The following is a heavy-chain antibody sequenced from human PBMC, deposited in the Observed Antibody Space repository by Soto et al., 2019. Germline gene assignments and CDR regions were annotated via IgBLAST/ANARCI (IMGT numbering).Heavy chain of an antibody. CDR3: AREAVDYSNYLNFDY. Sequence: EVQLVESGGGVVRPGGSLRLSCAASGFTLDDYGMLWVRQAPGKGLGWVSGINWNGGSTGYADSVKGRFTISRDNAKNSLYLQMNSLRAEDTALYHCAREAVDYSNYLNFDYWGQGTLVTVSS. J-gene: IGHJ4*02. D-gene: IGHD4-4*01. V-gene: IGHV3-20*01. CDR1: GFTLDDYG. CDR2: INWNGGST.